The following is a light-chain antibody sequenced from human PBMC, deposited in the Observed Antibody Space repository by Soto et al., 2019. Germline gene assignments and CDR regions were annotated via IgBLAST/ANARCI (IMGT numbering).Light chain of an antibody. CDR1: QNINSY. CDR3: QQCYNNPT. V-gene: IGKV1-39*01. CDR2: AAS. Sequence: DIQMTQSPSSLSASVGDRVTITCRASQNINSYLNWYQQKPGKAPKLLIYAASTLQSGVPSRFSGSGSGTDFTLTISSLQPEEFATYFCQQCYNNPTFGPGTKVNIK. J-gene: IGKJ3*01.